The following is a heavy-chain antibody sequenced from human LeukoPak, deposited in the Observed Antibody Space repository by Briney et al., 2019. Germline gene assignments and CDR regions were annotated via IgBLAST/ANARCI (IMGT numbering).Heavy chain of an antibody. CDR3: ARDPELLGIDY. Sequence: ASVKVSCKASGYTFTSYGISWVRQAPGQGLEWMGWISAYNGNTNYAQKFQGRVTMTRDTSISTAYMELSRLRSDDTAVYYCARDPELLGIDYWGQGTLVTVSS. CDR1: GYTFTSYG. D-gene: IGHD2-15*01. J-gene: IGHJ4*02. V-gene: IGHV1-18*01. CDR2: ISAYNGNT.